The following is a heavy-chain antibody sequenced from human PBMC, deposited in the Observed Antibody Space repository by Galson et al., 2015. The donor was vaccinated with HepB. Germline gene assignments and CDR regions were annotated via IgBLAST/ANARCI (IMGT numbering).Heavy chain of an antibody. CDR3: AHMDLGLTSFAY. Sequence: PALVKPTQTLTLTCTFSGFSLNSRGVGVGWIRQPPGKALEWLALIFWGDDQRYTPLLKSRLSVPKDTSQNQVVLKLTSVDPVDTATYYCAHMDLGLTSFAYWGQGTLVTVSS. V-gene: IGHV2-5*02. J-gene: IGHJ4*02. D-gene: IGHD3/OR15-3a*01. CDR1: GFSLNSRGVG. CDR2: IFWGDDQ.